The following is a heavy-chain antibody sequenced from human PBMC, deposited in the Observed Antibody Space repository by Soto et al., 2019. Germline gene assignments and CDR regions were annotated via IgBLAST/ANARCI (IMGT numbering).Heavy chain of an antibody. J-gene: IGHJ5*02. D-gene: IGHD2-2*01. Sequence: SETLSLTCTVSGGSISSGGYYWSWIRQHPGKGLEWIGYIYHSGTTYYNPSLKSRVTISVDTSKNQFSLKLTSVTAADTAVEYCARVRANQLLGWFDPRGQGTLVT. CDR2: IYHSGTT. V-gene: IGHV4-31*03. CDR1: GGSISSGGYY. CDR3: ARVRANQLLGWFDP.